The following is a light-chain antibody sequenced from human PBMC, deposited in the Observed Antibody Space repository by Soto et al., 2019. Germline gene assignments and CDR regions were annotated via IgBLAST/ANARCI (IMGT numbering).Light chain of an antibody. CDR3: QSYDNSLSGIYV. J-gene: IGLJ1*01. CDR2: GNS. CDR1: SSNIGANYD. V-gene: IGLV1-40*01. Sequence: QSALAQPPSVSGAPGQRVTISCTGSSSNIGANYDVHWYQHFPGTAPKLLLTGNSYRPSGVPDRFSGSKSGTSVSLVITGLQAEDEADYYCQSYDNSLSGIYVFGTGTKVTVL.